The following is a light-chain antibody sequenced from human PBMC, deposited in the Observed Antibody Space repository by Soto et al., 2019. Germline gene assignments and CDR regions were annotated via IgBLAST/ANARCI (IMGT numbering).Light chain of an antibody. CDR1: QSIGTY. CDR3: QQRGSFPLT. CDR2: DAS. J-gene: IGKJ4*01. Sequence: EIVLTQSPAALSLSPGERATLSCRASQSIGTYLVWYQQKPGQAPRLLIYDASNRATGIPVRFSGSGSGTDFTLTISRLEPEDFAVYYCQQRGSFPLTFGGGTKVDIK. V-gene: IGKV3-11*01.